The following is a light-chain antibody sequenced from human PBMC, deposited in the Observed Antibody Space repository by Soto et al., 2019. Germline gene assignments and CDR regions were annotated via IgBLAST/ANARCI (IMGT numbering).Light chain of an antibody. CDR1: QSTSSW. CDR3: QQYNSYLRT. Sequence: DIQMTQSPSTLSASVGDRVTITCRASQSTSSWLAWYQQKPGKAPKLLIYDASSLESGVPLRFSGSGSGTEFTLTISSLQPDDFATYYCQQYNSYLRTFGQGTKVDIK. V-gene: IGKV1-5*01. J-gene: IGKJ1*01. CDR2: DAS.